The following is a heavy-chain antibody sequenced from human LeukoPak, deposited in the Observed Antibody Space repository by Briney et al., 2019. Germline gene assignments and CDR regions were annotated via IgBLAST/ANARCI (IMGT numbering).Heavy chain of an antibody. CDR3: ARGEPYYFDY. Sequence: PSETLSLTCTVSGGSISSSSYYWGWIRQPPGKGLEWIGSIYYSGSTYYNPSLRSRVTISVDTSKNQFSLKLSSVTAAGTAVYYCARGEPYYFDYWGQGTLVTVSS. V-gene: IGHV4-39*07. CDR2: IYYSGST. J-gene: IGHJ4*02. CDR1: GGSISSSSYY.